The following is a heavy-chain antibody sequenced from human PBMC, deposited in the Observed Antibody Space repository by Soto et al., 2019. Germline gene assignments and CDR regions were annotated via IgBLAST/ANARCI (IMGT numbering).Heavy chain of an antibody. J-gene: IGHJ6*02. CDR1: GFTFSNAW. V-gene: IGHV3-15*07. D-gene: IGHD1-7*01. Sequence: GGSLRLSCAAPGFTFSNAWMNWVRQAPGKGLEWVGRIKSKTDGGTTDYAAPVKGRFTISRDDSKNTLYLQMNSLKTEDTAVYYCTTDLVITGTTSYYYYGMDVWGQGTTVTVSS. CDR2: IKSKTDGGTT. CDR3: TTDLVITGTTSYYYYGMDV.